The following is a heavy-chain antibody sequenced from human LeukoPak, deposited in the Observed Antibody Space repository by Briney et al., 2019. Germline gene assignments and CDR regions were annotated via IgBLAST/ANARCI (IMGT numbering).Heavy chain of an antibody. D-gene: IGHD6-6*01. Sequence: ASAKVSCKASGGTFSSYAISWVRQAPGQGLEWMGGIIPIFGTANYAQKFQGRVTITADESTSTAYMELSSLRSEDTAVYYCARRPITRIAARRNYFDYWGQGTLVTVSS. J-gene: IGHJ4*02. CDR1: GGTFSSYA. CDR3: ARRPITRIAARRNYFDY. CDR2: IIPIFGTA. V-gene: IGHV1-69*13.